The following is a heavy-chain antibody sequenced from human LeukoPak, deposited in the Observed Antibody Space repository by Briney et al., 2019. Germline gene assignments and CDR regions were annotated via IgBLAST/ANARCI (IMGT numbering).Heavy chain of an antibody. CDR2: TRNKANSYTT. CDR3: AKKGVAGMFHFDY. Sequence: PGGSLRLSCAASGFTFSDHYMDWVRQAPGKGLDWVGRTRNKANSYTTEYAASVKGRFTISRDDSKNSLYLQMNSLKTEDTAVYYCAKKGVAGMFHFDYWGQGTLVTVSS. V-gene: IGHV3-72*01. J-gene: IGHJ4*02. D-gene: IGHD6-19*01. CDR1: GFTFSDHY.